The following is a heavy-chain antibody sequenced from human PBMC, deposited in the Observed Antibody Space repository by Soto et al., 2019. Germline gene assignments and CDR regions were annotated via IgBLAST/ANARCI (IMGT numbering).Heavy chain of an antibody. CDR1: GYTFTSYY. D-gene: IGHD6-13*01. CDR2: INPSGGST. CDR3: ARELVSRPIAAAGIPQYYYYGMDV. J-gene: IGHJ6*02. V-gene: IGHV1-46*01. Sequence: ASVKVSCKASGYTFTSYYMHWVRQAPGQGLEWMGIINPSGGSTSYAQKFQGRVTMTRDTSTSTVYMELSSLRSEDTAVYYCARELVSRPIAAAGIPQYYYYGMDVWGQGTTVTVSS.